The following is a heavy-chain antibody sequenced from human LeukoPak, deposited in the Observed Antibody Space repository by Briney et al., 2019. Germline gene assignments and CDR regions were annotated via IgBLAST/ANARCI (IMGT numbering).Heavy chain of an antibody. CDR3: ASGLAVAGGD. D-gene: IGHD6-19*01. CDR1: GFTFSSYG. Sequence: GGSLRLSCAASGFTFSSYGMHWVRQAPGKGLEWVAVISYDGSNKYYADSVKGRFTISRDNSKNTLYLQMNSLRAEDTAVYYCASGLAVAGGDWGQGTLVTVSS. J-gene: IGHJ4*02. CDR2: ISYDGSNK. V-gene: IGHV3-30*03.